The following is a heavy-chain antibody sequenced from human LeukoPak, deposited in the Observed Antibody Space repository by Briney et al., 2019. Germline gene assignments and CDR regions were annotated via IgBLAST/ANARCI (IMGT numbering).Heavy chain of an antibody. CDR3: ARSPIDFWSGEFDY. CDR2: IKQDGSEK. V-gene: IGHV3-7*01. Sequence: GGSLRLSCAASGFTFSSYWMSWVRQAPGKGLEWVANIKQDGSEKYYVDSVKGRFTISRDNAKNSLYLQMNSLRAEDTAVYYCARSPIDFWSGEFDYWGQGTLVTSPQ. D-gene: IGHD3-3*01. CDR1: GFTFSSYW. J-gene: IGHJ4*02.